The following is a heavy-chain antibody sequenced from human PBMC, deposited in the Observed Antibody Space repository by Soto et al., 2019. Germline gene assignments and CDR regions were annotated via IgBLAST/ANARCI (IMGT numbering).Heavy chain of an antibody. CDR2: IYYRSYRSKWYN. J-gene: IGHJ4*02. Sequence: QTFSLTCALPGGTVNSDSATWNWIRQSPSRGLEWLGRIYYRSYRSKWYNDYAGFMKSRITFSQDTFKNEISIHLTSVTPDDTAAYYCGRVISDTAIESWGQGTLVTLSS. V-gene: IGHV6-1*01. D-gene: IGHD1-26*01. CDR3: GRVISDTAIES. CDR1: GGTVNSDSAT.